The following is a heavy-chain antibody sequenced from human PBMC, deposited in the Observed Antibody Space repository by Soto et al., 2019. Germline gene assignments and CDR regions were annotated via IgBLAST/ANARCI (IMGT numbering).Heavy chain of an antibody. CDR1: GFTFSSYA. V-gene: IGHV3-23*01. J-gene: IGHJ3*02. CDR3: AKDLFSQAAAIVVVPAAGHDAFDI. Sequence: GGSLRLSCAASGFTFSSYAVSWVRQAPGKGLEWVSAISGSGGSTYYADSVKGRFTISRDNSKNTRYLQMNSLRAEDTAVYYCAKDLFSQAAAIVVVPAAGHDAFDIWGQGTMVTVSS. D-gene: IGHD2-2*01. CDR2: ISGSGGST.